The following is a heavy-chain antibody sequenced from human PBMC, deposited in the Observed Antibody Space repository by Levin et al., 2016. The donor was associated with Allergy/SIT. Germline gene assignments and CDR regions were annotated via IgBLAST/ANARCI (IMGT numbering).Heavy chain of an antibody. J-gene: IGHJ4*02. Sequence: GSLRLSCTVSGGSISSYYWSWIRQPPGKGLEWIGYIYYSGSTNYNPSLKSRVTISVDTSKNQFSLKLSSVTAADTAVYYCARMYIVATIFDYWGQGTLVTVSS. CDR2: IYYSGST. D-gene: IGHD5-12*01. V-gene: IGHV4-59*08. CDR3: ARMYIVATIFDY. CDR1: GGSISSYY.